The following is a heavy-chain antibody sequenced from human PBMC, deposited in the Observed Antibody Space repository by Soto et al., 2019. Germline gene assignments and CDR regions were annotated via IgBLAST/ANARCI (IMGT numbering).Heavy chain of an antibody. CDR1: GFTFGDYA. D-gene: IGHD3-22*01. V-gene: IGHV3-49*04. Sequence: GGSLRLSCTASGFTFGDYAMSWVRQAPGKGLEWVGFIRSKAYGGTTEYAASVKGRFTISRDDSKSIAYLQMNSLKTEDTAVYYCTRDYYYDSSGYYFWGQGTLVTVSS. CDR2: IRSKAYGGTT. CDR3: TRDYYYDSSGYYF. J-gene: IGHJ4*02.